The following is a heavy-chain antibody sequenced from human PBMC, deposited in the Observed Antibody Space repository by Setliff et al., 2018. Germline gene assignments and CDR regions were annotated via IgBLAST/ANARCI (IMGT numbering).Heavy chain of an antibody. CDR1: GFTFSDYY. Sequence: SCAASGFTFSDYYMTWIRQAPGKGLEWVSYISRGGNTIYYADSVKGRFTISRDNARDSLFLQMSSLRAEDTAVYYCAREVVGAPSTFDIWGQGTMVTVS. D-gene: IGHD1-26*01. CDR3: AREVVGAPSTFDI. CDR2: ISRGGNTI. J-gene: IGHJ3*02. V-gene: IGHV3-11*04.